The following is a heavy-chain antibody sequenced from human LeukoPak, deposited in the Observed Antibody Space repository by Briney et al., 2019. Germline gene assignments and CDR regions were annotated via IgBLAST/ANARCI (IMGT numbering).Heavy chain of an antibody. J-gene: IGHJ4*02. CDR1: GFTVSSNY. V-gene: IGHV3-66*01. CDR3: ARDHGYDSSGYYLGGDY. Sequence: GGSLRLSCAASGFTVSSNYMSWVRQAPGKGLEWVSVIYSGGSTYYADSVKGRFTISRDNSKNTLYLQMNSLRAEDTAVYYCARDHGYDSSGYYLGGDYWGQGTLVTVSS. CDR2: IYSGGST. D-gene: IGHD3-22*01.